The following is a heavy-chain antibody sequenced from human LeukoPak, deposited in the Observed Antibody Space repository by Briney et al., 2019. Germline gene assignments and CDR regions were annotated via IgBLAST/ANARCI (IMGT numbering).Heavy chain of an antibody. CDR1: GGSISSYY. Sequence: PSETLSLTCTVSGGSISSYYWSWIRQPPGKGPEWIGFIYYSGSTNYNPSLKSRVTISVDTSKNQFSLKLSSVTAADTAVYYCARSLTFGGLIAYYDYWGQGTLVTVSS. V-gene: IGHV4-59*01. D-gene: IGHD3-16*02. CDR2: IYYSGST. J-gene: IGHJ4*02. CDR3: ARSLTFGGLIAYYDY.